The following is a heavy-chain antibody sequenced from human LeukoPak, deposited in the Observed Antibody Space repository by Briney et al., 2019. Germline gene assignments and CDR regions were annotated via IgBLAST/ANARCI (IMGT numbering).Heavy chain of an antibody. CDR1: GFTFDDYG. Sequence: PGGSLRLSCAASGFTFDDYGMSWVRQAPGKGLEWVSGINWNGGSTGYADPVKGRFTISRDNAKNSLYLQMNSLRAEDTALYYCARVTTGDYYYYYMDVWGKGTTVTVSS. CDR3: ARVTTGDYYYYYMDV. D-gene: IGHD4-11*01. V-gene: IGHV3-20*04. J-gene: IGHJ6*03. CDR2: INWNGGST.